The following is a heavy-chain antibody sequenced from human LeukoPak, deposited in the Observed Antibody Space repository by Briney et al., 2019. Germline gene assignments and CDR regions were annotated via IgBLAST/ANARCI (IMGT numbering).Heavy chain of an antibody. D-gene: IGHD3-9*01. CDR2: ISSGGSNT. V-gene: IGHV3-11*06. CDR3: ARGPPTYDILTGYIDY. CDR1: GFTFSDYY. Sequence: RAGGSLRLSCAASGFTFSDYYMSWIRQAPGKGLVWVSRISSGGSNTNYADSVKGRFTISRDNAKNSMYLQMNSLRAEDKAVYYCARGPPTYDILTGYIDYWGQGTLVTVSS. J-gene: IGHJ4*02.